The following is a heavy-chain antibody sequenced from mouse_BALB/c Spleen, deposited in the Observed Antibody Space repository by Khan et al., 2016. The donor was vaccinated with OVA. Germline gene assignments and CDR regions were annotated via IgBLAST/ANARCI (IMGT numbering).Heavy chain of an antibody. V-gene: IGHV1-87*01. CDR1: GYTFTNYW. CDR3: ARYYGYDGGYAMDY. Sequence: QVQLQQSGAELARPGASVKLSCKASGYTFTNYWIQWVKQRPGQGLEWIGTMYPGDGDTRYTQTFKGKATLTADKSSSTAYMQLSSLASEDSAVYYCARYYGYDGGYAMDYWGQGTSVTVSS. J-gene: IGHJ4*01. CDR2: MYPGDGDT. D-gene: IGHD2-14*01.